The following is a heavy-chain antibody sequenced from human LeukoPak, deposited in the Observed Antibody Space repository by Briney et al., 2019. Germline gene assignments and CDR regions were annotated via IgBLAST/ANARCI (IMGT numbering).Heavy chain of an antibody. Sequence: QSGGSLRLSCAASGFTLSSSEMNWVRQAPGKGLEWVSYISSSSSYIYYADSVKGRFTISRDNAKNSLFLQMNSLRVDDTAVYYCAREPERSTGLYSDAFDMWGQGTMVTVSS. D-gene: IGHD6-19*01. V-gene: IGHV3-48*03. CDR3: AREPERSTGLYSDAFDM. CDR2: ISSSSSYI. CDR1: GFTLSSSE. J-gene: IGHJ3*02.